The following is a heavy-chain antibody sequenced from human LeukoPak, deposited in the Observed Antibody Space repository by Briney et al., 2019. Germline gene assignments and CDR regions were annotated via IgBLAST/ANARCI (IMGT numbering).Heavy chain of an antibody. J-gene: IGHJ4*02. CDR3: ARESWDTMVRGAVLDY. CDR2: VYSSGIT. CDR1: GGSIGSYF. Sequence: SETLSLTCTVFGGSIGSYFWTWIRQPPGKALEWIGYVYSSGITNYNPSLKSRVTISVDTSKNQFSLRMTSVTAADTAVYFCARESWDTMVRGAVLDYWGLGTLVAVSS. V-gene: IGHV4-59*01. D-gene: IGHD3-10*01.